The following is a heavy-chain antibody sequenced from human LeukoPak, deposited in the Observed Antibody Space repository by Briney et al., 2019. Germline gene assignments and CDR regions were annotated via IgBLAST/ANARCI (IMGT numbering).Heavy chain of an antibody. CDR3: RRGWGWDLFGICDY. CDR2: ISSSGNTK. V-gene: IGHV3-48*04. Sequence: PGGSLRLSCAASGFTFSRYTMNWVRQAPGKGLEWVSYISSSGNTKYYADSVRGRFTISRDNAKNSLYLQMNNLRAEDTAVYYCRRGWGWDLFGICDYGGRGPLVTVSS. CDR1: GFTFSRYT. J-gene: IGHJ4*02. D-gene: IGHD1-26*01.